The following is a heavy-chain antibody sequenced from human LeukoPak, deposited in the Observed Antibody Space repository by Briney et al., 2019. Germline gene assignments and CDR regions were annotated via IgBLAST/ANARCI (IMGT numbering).Heavy chain of an antibody. J-gene: IGHJ4*02. CDR2: ISGSGGER. Sequence: PGGSLRLSCAASGFTFSNYGMSWVRQPPGKGLQWVSGISGSGGERYYTESVKGRFTISRDNSKNTLYLQMNSLRAEDTAVYYCAKDYYALLWFGEFNRKYYFDYWGQGTLVTVSS. CDR1: GFTFSNYG. V-gene: IGHV3-23*01. D-gene: IGHD3-10*01. CDR3: AKDYYALLWFGEFNRKYYFDY.